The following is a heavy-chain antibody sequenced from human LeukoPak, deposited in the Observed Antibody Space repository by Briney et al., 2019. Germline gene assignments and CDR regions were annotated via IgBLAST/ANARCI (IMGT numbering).Heavy chain of an antibody. J-gene: IGHJ4*02. CDR1: GFTFSSNE. V-gene: IGHV3-48*03. CDR3: ARDGAAADDFDY. D-gene: IGHD6-13*01. Sequence: GGSLRLSCEASGFTFSSNEMNWVRQAPGKGLEWVSYISESGSSKYYADSVKGRFTISRDNAKNSLYLQMNSLRAEDTAVYYCARDGAAADDFDYWGQGTLVTVSS. CDR2: ISESGSSK.